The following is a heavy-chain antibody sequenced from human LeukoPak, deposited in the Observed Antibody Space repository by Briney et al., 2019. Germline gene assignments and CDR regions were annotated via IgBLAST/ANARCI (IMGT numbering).Heavy chain of an antibody. D-gene: IGHD2-21*02. CDR1: GSTFTTYY. V-gene: IGHV1-2*02. CDR3: ARQYCGGDCYNP. CDR2: INPSTGGT. Sequence: ASVQVSFKASGSTFTTYYMHWVRQAPGQGLQWMGWINPSTGGTKYAENFQGRVTMTRDTSITTAYMELSRLTSDDTGVYYCARQYCGGDCYNPWGQGTLVIVAS. J-gene: IGHJ5*02.